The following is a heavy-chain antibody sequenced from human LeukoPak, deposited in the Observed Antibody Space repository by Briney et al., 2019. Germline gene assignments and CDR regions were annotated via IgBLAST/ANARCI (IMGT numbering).Heavy chain of an antibody. V-gene: IGHV3-15*01. D-gene: IGHD5-12*01. CDR3: SSGGYSGYDFDN. Sequence: GGSLRLSCAASGFTFSRAWMSWVRQAPGKGLEWVGRIKSKSDGGTTDYAAPVKGRFTISRDDSKNTLYLQMNSLKTEDTGVYYCSSGGYSGYDFDNWGQGTLVTVSS. J-gene: IGHJ5*02. CDR2: IKSKSDGGTT. CDR1: GFTFSRAW.